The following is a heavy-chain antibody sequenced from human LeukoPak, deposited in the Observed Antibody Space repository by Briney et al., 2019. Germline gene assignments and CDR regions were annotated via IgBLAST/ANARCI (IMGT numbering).Heavy chain of an antibody. Sequence: GGPLRLSCAASGFSFSSNSMNWVRQAPGKGLEWVAYIKQDGSEKHHVDSVTGRFAISRDNAKSSLHLQMNNLRVEDTAIYYCARGWGSDWGQGTLVAVSS. J-gene: IGHJ4*02. CDR2: IKQDGSEK. V-gene: IGHV3-7*03. CDR1: GFSFSSNS. CDR3: ARGWGSD. D-gene: IGHD3-16*01.